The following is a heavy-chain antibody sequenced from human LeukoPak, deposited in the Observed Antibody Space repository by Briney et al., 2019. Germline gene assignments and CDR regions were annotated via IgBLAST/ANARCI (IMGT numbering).Heavy chain of an antibody. CDR2: ISYDGSNK. Sequence: PGGSLRLSCAASGFTFSNYDMHWVRQAPGKGLEWVALISYDGSNKYYADSVKGRFTISRDNAKNSLYLQMNSLRAEDTALYYCAKDSCSGGSCYHYFDYWGQGTLVTVSS. CDR1: GFTFSNYD. CDR3: AKDSCSGGSCYHYFDY. J-gene: IGHJ4*02. V-gene: IGHV3-30*18. D-gene: IGHD2-15*01.